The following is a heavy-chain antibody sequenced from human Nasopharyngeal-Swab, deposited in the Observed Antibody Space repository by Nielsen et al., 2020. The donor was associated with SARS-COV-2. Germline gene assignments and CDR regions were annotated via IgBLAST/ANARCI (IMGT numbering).Heavy chain of an antibody. J-gene: IGHJ4*02. V-gene: IGHV3-33*06. CDR1: GFTLSSFG. CDR2: IWYDGYNK. D-gene: IGHD6-13*01. Sequence: GGSLRLSCATSGFTLSSFGIHWVRQTPGKGLEWVAVIWYDGYNKYYADSVKGRSTISRDNSKNTLYLQMNSLRAEDTAVYYCAKAPWTYSSSWSDYWGQGTLVTVSS. CDR3: AKAPWTYSSSWSDY.